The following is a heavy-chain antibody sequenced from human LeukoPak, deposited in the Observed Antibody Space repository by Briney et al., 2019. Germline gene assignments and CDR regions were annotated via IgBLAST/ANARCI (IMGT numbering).Heavy chain of an antibody. CDR3: ARAKYCSGGSCYGRGPLGAAFDI. CDR2: IYYSGST. CDR1: GDSISTFY. V-gene: IGHV4-59*01. Sequence: SETLSLTCTVSGDSISTFYWNWIRQPPGKGLEWIGHIYYSGSTNYNPSLKSRVTISVDTSKNQFSLKLSSVTAADTAVYYCARAKYCSGGSCYGRGPLGAAFDIWGQGTMVTVSS. J-gene: IGHJ3*02. D-gene: IGHD2-15*01.